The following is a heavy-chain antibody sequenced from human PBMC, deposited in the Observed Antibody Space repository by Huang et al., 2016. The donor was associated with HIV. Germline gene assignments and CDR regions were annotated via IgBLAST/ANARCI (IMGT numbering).Heavy chain of an antibody. CDR1: GYTFSNYD. CDR3: ATRPPVNYGRSGGRVRDY. V-gene: IGHV1-8*01. J-gene: IGHJ4*02. CDR2: MNPNSGNT. D-gene: IGHD2-15*01. Sequence: QVQLVQSGAEVKKPGASVKVSCKASGYTFSNYDINWVRQAPGQGLEWMGGMNPNSGNTGYARKFQGRVTMTRSTSISTAYMELSTLRFEDTAVYYCATRPPVNYGRSGGRVRDYWGQGSLVTVSS.